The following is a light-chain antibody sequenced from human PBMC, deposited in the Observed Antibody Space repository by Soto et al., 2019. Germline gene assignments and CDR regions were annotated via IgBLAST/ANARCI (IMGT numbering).Light chain of an antibody. CDR3: PQYGSSRWT. CDR1: QSVSSSY. CDR2: GAS. V-gene: IGKV3-20*01. Sequence: EIVLTQSPGTLSLSPGERATLSCRASQSVSSSYLAWYQQNRGQAPRLLIYGASSRATGIPDRFSGSGSGTDFTLTISRLEPEDFAVYYCPQYGSSRWTFGQGTKGDIK. J-gene: IGKJ1*01.